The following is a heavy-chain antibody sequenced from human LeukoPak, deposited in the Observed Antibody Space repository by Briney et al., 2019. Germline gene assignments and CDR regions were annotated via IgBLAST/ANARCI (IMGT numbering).Heavy chain of an antibody. J-gene: IGHJ3*02. CDR3: ATLPFVVVPAARADDAFDI. Sequence: GGSLRLSCAASGFTFSSYWMHWVRQAPGKGLVWVSRINSDGSSTSYADSVKGRFTISRDNAKNTLYLQMNSLRAEGTAVYYCATLPFVVVPAARADDAFDIWGQGTMVTVSS. D-gene: IGHD2-2*01. V-gene: IGHV3-74*01. CDR1: GFTFSSYW. CDR2: INSDGSST.